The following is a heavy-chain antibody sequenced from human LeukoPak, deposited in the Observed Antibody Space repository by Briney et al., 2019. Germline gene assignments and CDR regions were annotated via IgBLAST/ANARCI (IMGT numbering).Heavy chain of an antibody. CDR3: ARDGSSGWYWVDY. J-gene: IGHJ4*02. D-gene: IGHD6-19*01. CDR2: IYSGGGT. V-gene: IGHV3-66*01. CDR1: GFTVSSNY. Sequence: GSLRLSCAASGFTVSSNYMSWVRQAPGKGVEWVSVIYSGGGTDYADSVKGRFTISRDNSKNTLYLQMNSLRAEDTAVYYCARDGSSGWYWVDYWGQGTLVTVSS.